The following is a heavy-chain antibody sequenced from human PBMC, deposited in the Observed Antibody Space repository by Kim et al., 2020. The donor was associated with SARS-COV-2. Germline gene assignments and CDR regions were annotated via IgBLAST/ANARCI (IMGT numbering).Heavy chain of an antibody. Sequence: IPIYGTANYAQKLQGRVTITADESTSTAYMELSSLRSEDTAVYYCARGGSWGQGTLVTVSS. CDR2: IPIYGTA. CDR3: ARGGS. J-gene: IGHJ5*02. V-gene: IGHV1-69*01.